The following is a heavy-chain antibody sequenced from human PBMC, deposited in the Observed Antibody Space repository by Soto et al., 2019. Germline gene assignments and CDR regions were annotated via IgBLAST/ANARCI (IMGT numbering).Heavy chain of an antibody. CDR2: IKQDGSEK. CDR3: ARNGLLQYSSSWYPGAREGLGLYYCYYGMDV. V-gene: IGHV3-7*03. Sequence: PGGSLRLSCAASGFTFSSYWMSWVRQAPGKGLEWVANIKQDGSEKYYVDSAKGRFTISRDNAKNSLYLQMNSLRAEDTAVYYWARNGLLQYSSSWYPGAREGLGLYYCYYGMDVWGQGTTVTVSS. D-gene: IGHD6-13*01. J-gene: IGHJ6*02. CDR1: GFTFSSYW.